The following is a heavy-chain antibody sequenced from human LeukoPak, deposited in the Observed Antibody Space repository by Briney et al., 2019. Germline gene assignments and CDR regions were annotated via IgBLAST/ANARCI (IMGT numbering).Heavy chain of an antibody. CDR1: GFTFSSYA. D-gene: IGHD4-17*01. CDR3: AKGHTDSGTGFDC. Sequence: PGGSLRLSCAASGFTFSSYAMSWVRQAPGKGLEWVSAISGSGGSTYYADSVKGRFTISRDNSKNILYLQMSTLRVDDAAIYYCAKGHTDSGTGFDCWGQGTLVTVSS. V-gene: IGHV3-23*01. J-gene: IGHJ4*02. CDR2: ISGSGGST.